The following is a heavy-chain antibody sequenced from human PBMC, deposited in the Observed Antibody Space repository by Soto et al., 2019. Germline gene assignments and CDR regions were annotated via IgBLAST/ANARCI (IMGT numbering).Heavy chain of an antibody. CDR1: GFTFSSYG. CDR3: ARGYSYGVFDY. D-gene: IGHD5-18*01. V-gene: IGHV3-33*01. CDR2: IWYDGSNK. J-gene: IGHJ4*02. Sequence: QVQLVESGGGVVQPGRSLRLSCAASGFTFSSYGMHWVRQAPGKGLEWVAVIWYDGSNKYYADSVKGRFTISRDNSKNTLYLQMNSLRAEDTAVYYCARGYSYGVFDYWGQGTLVTVS.